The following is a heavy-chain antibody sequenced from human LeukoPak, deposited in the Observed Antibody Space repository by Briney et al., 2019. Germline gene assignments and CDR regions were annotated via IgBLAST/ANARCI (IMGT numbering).Heavy chain of an antibody. Sequence: GGSLRLSCAASGFTFDDYAMHWVRQAPGKGLEWVSGISWNSGSIGYADSVKGRFTISRDNAKNSLYLQMNSLRAEDTALYYCAKDMVAVAGPFDYWGQGTLVTVPS. D-gene: IGHD6-19*01. J-gene: IGHJ4*02. CDR3: AKDMVAVAGPFDY. CDR2: ISWNSGSI. V-gene: IGHV3-9*01. CDR1: GFTFDDYA.